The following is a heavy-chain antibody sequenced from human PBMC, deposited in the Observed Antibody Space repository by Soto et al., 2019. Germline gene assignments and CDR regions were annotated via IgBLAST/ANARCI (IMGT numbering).Heavy chain of an antibody. CDR2: ISYDGSNK. Sequence: HPGGSLRLSCAASGFTFCSYAMHWVRQAPGKGLEWVAVISYDGSNKYYADSVKGRFTISRDNSKNTLYLQMNSLRAEDTAVYYCARDITRGGGMDVWGQGTTVTVSS. CDR3: ARDITRGGGMDV. V-gene: IGHV3-30-3*01. D-gene: IGHD3-10*01. J-gene: IGHJ6*02. CDR1: GFTFCSYA.